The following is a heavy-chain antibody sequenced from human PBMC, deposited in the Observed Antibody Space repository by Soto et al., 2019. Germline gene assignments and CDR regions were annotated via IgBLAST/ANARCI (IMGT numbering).Heavy chain of an antibody. CDR3: ARVRTYCSSTSCYKGDAFDI. V-gene: IGHV1-2*04. CDR2: INPNSGGT. CDR1: GYTFTGYY. Sequence: QVQLVQSGAEVKKPGASVKVSCKASGYTFTGYYMHWVRQAPGQGLEGMGWINPNSGGTNYAQKFQGWVTMTRDTSISTAYMELSRLRSDDTAVYYCARVRTYCSSTSCYKGDAFDIWGQGTMVTVSS. J-gene: IGHJ3*02. D-gene: IGHD2-2*01.